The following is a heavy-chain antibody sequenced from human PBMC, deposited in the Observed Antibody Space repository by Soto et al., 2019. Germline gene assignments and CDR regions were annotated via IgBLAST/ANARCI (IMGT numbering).Heavy chain of an antibody. J-gene: IGHJ2*01. V-gene: IGHV4-31*03. CDR2: IYYSGST. D-gene: IGHD6-13*01. CDR1: GGSISSGGYY. CDR3: ARVARQQLVLRSWYFDL. Sequence: QVQLQESGPGLVKPSQTLSLTCTVSGGSISSGGYYWSWIRQHPGKGLEWIGYIYYSGSTYYNPSLKSRVTLPVDTSKNQFSLKLSSVTAADTPVYYCARVARQQLVLRSWYFDLWGRGTLVTVSS.